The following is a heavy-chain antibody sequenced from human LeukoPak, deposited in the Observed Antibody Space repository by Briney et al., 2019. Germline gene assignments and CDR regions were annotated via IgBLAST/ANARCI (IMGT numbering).Heavy chain of an antibody. Sequence: GGSLRLSCAASGFIFSNYWMSWVRQGPGQGLEWVANINQDGSEKYYVDSVKGRFTISRDNAKNSLYLQMNSLRAEDTAVYYCARDGAAWFGEYYMDVWGKGTTVTISS. D-gene: IGHD3-10*01. V-gene: IGHV3-7*01. J-gene: IGHJ6*03. CDR1: GFIFSNYW. CDR3: ARDGAAWFGEYYMDV. CDR2: INQDGSEK.